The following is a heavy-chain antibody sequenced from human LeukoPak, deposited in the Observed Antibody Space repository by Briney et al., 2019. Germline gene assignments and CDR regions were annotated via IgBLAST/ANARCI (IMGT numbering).Heavy chain of an antibody. CDR1: GFTFSNSW. V-gene: IGHV3-7*01. CDR2: IKPDGSGR. Sequence: GGSLRLSCPASGFTFSNSWMAWVRQAPGKGLEWVANIKPDGSGRYYVDSAKGRFTISKDNAKNSLYLQMNSLRVEDTAIYYCARSGAGLDYWGQGTLVTVSS. CDR3: ARSGAGLDY. D-gene: IGHD1-26*01. J-gene: IGHJ4*02.